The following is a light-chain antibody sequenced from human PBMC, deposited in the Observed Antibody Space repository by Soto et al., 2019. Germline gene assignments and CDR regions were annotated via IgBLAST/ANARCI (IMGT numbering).Light chain of an antibody. CDR1: SSNIGAGLR. Sequence: QSVLTQPPSVSGAPGQRVTISCTGSSSNIGAGLRVHWYQQLPGRAPKLLISGNNNRPSGVPDRFSGSKSGTSASLAITGLQAEDEADYYCQSFDSSLSALVFGTGTKVTVL. J-gene: IGLJ1*01. CDR3: QSFDSSLSALV. CDR2: GNN. V-gene: IGLV1-40*01.